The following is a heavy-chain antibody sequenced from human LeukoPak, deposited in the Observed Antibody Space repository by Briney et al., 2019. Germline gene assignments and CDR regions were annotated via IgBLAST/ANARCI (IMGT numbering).Heavy chain of an antibody. CDR2: ISDSAVNT. D-gene: IGHD6-6*01. J-gene: IGHJ4*02. V-gene: IGHV3-23*01. CDR3: AKTLLTTRPFDY. Sequence: QRGGSLRLSCAASGFTFSSYGMSWVRQAPGKRLEWVSAISDSAVNTYYADSVKGRFTISRDNSKNTLYLQMDSLRAEDTAVYFCAKTLLTTRPFDYWGQGALVTVSS. CDR1: GFTFSSYG.